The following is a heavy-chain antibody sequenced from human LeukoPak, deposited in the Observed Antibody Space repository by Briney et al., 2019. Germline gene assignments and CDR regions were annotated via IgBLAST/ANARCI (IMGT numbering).Heavy chain of an antibody. CDR2: ISGSGGST. CDR1: GFTFSSYT. Sequence: AGGSLRLSCAASGFTFSSYTMSWVRQAPGKGLEWVSAISGSGGSTYYADSVKGRFTISRDNSKNTLYLQMNSLRAEDTAVYYCAKDGFDSNYYDSSGYYPGWGQGTLVTVSS. D-gene: IGHD3-22*01. J-gene: IGHJ4*02. CDR3: AKDGFDSNYYDSSGYYPG. V-gene: IGHV3-23*01.